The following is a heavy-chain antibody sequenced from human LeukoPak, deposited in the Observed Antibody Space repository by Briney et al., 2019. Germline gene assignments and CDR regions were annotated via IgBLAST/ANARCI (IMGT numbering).Heavy chain of an antibody. CDR3: ARSLYNWNYGWFDR. J-gene: IGHJ5*02. Sequence: SETLSPTCTVSGGSISGYYWNWIRQPPGKGLEWIGYIADSGSIKSSPSLKSPIAISVDMSKNQVSLKLTHVTAADTAVYYCARSLYNWNYGWFDRWGQGSLVTVSS. CDR2: IADSGSI. CDR1: GGSISGYY. D-gene: IGHD1-7*01. V-gene: IGHV4-59*08.